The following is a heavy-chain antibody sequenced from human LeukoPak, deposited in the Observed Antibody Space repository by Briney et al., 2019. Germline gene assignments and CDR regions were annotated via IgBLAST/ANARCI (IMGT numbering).Heavy chain of an antibody. V-gene: IGHV1-46*01. CDR2: INPSGGST. J-gene: IGHJ4*02. CDR1: GYTFTSYY. D-gene: IGHD2-2*01. Sequence: ASVKVSCKASGYTFTSYYMHWVRQAPGQGLEWMGIINPSGGSTSYAQKFQGRVTMTRDMSTSTVYMELGSLRSEDTAVYYCARSPGSRVPFDYWGQGTLVTVSS. CDR3: ARSPGSRVPFDY.